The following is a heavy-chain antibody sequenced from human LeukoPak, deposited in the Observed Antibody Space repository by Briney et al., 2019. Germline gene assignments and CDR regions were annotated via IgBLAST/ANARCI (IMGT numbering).Heavy chain of an antibody. Sequence: SETLALTCAVYGGSFSGYYWSWIRQPPGKALEWIGEINHSGSTNYNPSLKSRVTISVDTSKNQFSLKLSSVTAADTAVYYCATTAIYDFWSGYYRLDPPRDWGQGTLVTVSS. J-gene: IGHJ4*02. CDR2: INHSGST. V-gene: IGHV4-34*01. CDR3: ATTAIYDFWSGYYRLDPPRD. D-gene: IGHD3-3*01. CDR1: GGSFSGYY.